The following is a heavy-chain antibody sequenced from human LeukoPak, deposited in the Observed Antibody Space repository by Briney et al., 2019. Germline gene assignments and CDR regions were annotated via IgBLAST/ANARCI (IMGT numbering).Heavy chain of an antibody. J-gene: IGHJ4*02. CDR2: ISWNSGSI. D-gene: IGHD1-26*01. CDR1: GFTFDDYA. V-gene: IGHV3-9*01. CDR3: AREGIVGATGFDY. Sequence: PGRSLRLSCAASGFTFDDYAMHWVRQAPGKGLEWVSGISWNSGSIDYADSVKGRFTISRDNSKNTLYLQMNSLRAEDTAVYYCAREGIVGATGFDYWGQGTLVTVSS.